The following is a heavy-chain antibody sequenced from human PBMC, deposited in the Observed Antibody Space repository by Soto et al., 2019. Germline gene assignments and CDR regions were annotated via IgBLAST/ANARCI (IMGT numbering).Heavy chain of an antibody. Sequence: QVQLVQSGAEVKKPGASVKVSCKASGYTFSSNDINWVRQAPGQGLEWMGWMNPNRGNTDYAQKFRGRDTMTTNTSISTACMELSSLRSEDTAVYYCARGSWFGDLGNFDDALDVWGQGTTVTVSS. J-gene: IGHJ6*02. V-gene: IGHV1-8*01. CDR1: GYTFSSND. CDR3: ARGSWFGDLGNFDDALDV. CDR2: MNPNRGNT. D-gene: IGHD3-10*01.